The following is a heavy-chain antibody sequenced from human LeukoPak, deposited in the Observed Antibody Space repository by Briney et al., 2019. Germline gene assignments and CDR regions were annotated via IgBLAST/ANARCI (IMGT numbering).Heavy chain of an antibody. CDR3: AKDIFVRRNYYYYMDV. Sequence: GGSLRLSCAASGFTFDDYAMHWVRQAPGKGLEWVSVTSWSSGSLGYADSVKGRFTISRDNAKNYLYLQMNSLRAEDTALYYCAKDIFVRRNYYYYMDVWGKGTTVTVSS. J-gene: IGHJ6*03. D-gene: IGHD3-10*02. V-gene: IGHV3-9*01. CDR2: TSWSSGSL. CDR1: GFTFDDYA.